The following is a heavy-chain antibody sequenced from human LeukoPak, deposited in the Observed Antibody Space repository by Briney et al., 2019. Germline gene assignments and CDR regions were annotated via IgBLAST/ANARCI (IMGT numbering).Heavy chain of an antibody. V-gene: IGHV4-34*01. CDR2: INHSGNS. Sequence: PSETLSLTCAVYGGSFSGYYWSWIREPPGKGLEWVGEINHSGNSKYNPYLKSRVTISVDTSKNQFSLKLGSVTAADTAVYYCARNSAAAGYGMDVWGKGTTVTVSS. CDR1: GGSFSGYY. CDR3: ARNSAAAGYGMDV. D-gene: IGHD6-13*01. J-gene: IGHJ6*04.